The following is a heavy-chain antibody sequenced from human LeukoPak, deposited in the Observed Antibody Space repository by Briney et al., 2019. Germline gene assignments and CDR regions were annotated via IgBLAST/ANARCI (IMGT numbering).Heavy chain of an antibody. V-gene: IGHV4-59*08. J-gene: IGHJ6*02. Sequence: PSETLSLTCAVYGGSFSGYYWSWIRQPPGKGLEWIGYIYYSGSTNYNPSLKSRVTISVDTSKNQFSLKLSSVTAADTAVYYCARHRVSGSYRDVNYYYYYGMDVWGQGTLVTVSS. CDR3: ARHRVSGSYRDVNYYYYYGMDV. D-gene: IGHD1-26*01. CDR1: GGSFSGYY. CDR2: IYYSGST.